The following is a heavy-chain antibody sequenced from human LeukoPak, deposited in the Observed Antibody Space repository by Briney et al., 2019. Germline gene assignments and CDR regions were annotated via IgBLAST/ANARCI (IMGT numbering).Heavy chain of an antibody. V-gene: IGHV1-18*01. J-gene: IGHJ6*03. CDR3: ARPATGSPYYFYRDV. D-gene: IGHD5-12*01. CDR2: ISAYNGNT. CDR1: GYTFTSYG. Sequence: ASVKVSCKASGYTFTSYGISWGRQAPGQGLEWMGWISAYNGNTNYARKLQGTVTMTTDTSTSTAYMEMRSLRSDDTAVYYCARPATGSPYYFYRDVWGKGTTVTVSS.